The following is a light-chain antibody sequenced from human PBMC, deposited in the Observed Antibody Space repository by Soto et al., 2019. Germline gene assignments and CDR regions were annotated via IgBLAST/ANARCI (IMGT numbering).Light chain of an antibody. CDR2: AAS. CDR1: QSVGSA. J-gene: IGKJ4*01. CDR3: QQYRNWPPLP. V-gene: IGKV3-15*01. Sequence: EIVMTQSPATLSVSPEETATLSCRASQSVGSAVAWYQHKPGQAPRLLIVAASIRATGVPGRFTGGGSGTEFTLSIGSLQSEDFAVYYCQQYRNWPPLPFGGGTTVEIK.